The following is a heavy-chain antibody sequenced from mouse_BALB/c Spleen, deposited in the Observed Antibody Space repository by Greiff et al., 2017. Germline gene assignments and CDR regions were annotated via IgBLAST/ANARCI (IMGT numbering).Heavy chain of an antibody. CDR2: ILPGSGST. Sequence: VKLMESGAELMKPGASVKISCKATGYTFSSYWIEWVKQRPGHGLEWIGEILPGSGSTNYNEKFKGKATFTADTSSNTAYMQLSSLTSEDSAVYYCARKNYYGSSHAWFAYWGQGTLVTVSA. D-gene: IGHD1-1*01. CDR1: GYTFSSYW. J-gene: IGHJ3*01. CDR3: ARKNYYGSSHAWFAY. V-gene: IGHV1-9*01.